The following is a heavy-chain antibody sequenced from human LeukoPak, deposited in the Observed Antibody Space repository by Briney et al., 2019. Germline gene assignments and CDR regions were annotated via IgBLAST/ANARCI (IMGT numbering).Heavy chain of an antibody. V-gene: IGHV4-39*01. CDR1: GYSISSSSYY. Sequence: SETLSLTCAVSGYSISSSSYYWGWIRQPPGKGLEWIGSIYYSGSTYYNPSLKSRVTISVDTSKNQFSLKLSSVTAADTAVYYCARRGIVVVPAARGAFDIWGQGTMVTVSS. J-gene: IGHJ3*02. CDR2: IYYSGST. CDR3: ARRGIVVVPAARGAFDI. D-gene: IGHD2-2*01.